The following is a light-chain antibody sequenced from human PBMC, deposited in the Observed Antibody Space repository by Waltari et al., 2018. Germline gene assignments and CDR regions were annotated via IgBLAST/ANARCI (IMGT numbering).Light chain of an antibody. V-gene: IGKV4-1*01. CDR3: QQYYSSPRT. CDR1: QSVLYSSNNKNY. J-gene: IGKJ1*01. CDR2: LAS. Sequence: DIVMPQSPDSLAVSLGEMATINCKSSQSVLYSSNNKNYLGWYQQKPVQPPKLLIYLASTRESWVPDRFIGSGSGTDFTLTINNLQAEDVAVYYCQQYYSSPRTFGQGTKVEIK.